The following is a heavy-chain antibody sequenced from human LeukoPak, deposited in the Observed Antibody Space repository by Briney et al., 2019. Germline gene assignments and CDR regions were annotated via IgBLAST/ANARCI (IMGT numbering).Heavy chain of an antibody. D-gene: IGHD6-13*01. CDR1: GFTFSTFW. V-gene: IGHV3-7*01. J-gene: IGHJ4*02. CDR3: ARDISASGIFFDS. Sequence: GGSLRLSCAASGFTFSTFWMGWVRQVPGKGLEWVANINQGGSAQYYVDSVKGRFTISRDNAENALYLQMNSLRAEDTAVYFCARDISASGIFFDSWGQGTLVTVSS. CDR2: INQGGSAQ.